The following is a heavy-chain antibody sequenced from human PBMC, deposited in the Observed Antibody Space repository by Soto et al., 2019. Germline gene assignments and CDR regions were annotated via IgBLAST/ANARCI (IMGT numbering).Heavy chain of an antibody. Sequence: QITLNESGPTQVKPRQTLTLTCTFSGFSLTTSGVGVGWIRQSPGKAPEWLALIYWDDDKRYSPSLKSRLTTTKDTSKNQVILTMADLDPANPATYSVAHRVLRTVFGLVTTTAIYFDFWGQGTPVAVSS. V-gene: IGHV2-5*02. J-gene: IGHJ4*02. CDR3: AHRVLRTVFGLVTTTAIYFDF. CDR2: IYWDDDK. CDR1: GFSLTTSGVG. D-gene: IGHD3-3*01.